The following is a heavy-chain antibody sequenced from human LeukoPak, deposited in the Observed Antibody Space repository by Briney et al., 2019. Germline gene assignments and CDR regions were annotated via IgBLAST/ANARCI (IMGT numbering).Heavy chain of an antibody. D-gene: IGHD5-12*01. CDR1: GFTFSSYG. V-gene: IGHV3-30*02. J-gene: IGHJ5*02. CDR3: AKDVVSGYDLGWFGP. Sequence: GGSLRLSCAASGFTFSSYGMHWVRQAPGKGLEWVAFIRYDGSNKYYADSVKGRFTISRDNSKNTLYLQMNSLRAEDTAVYYCAKDVVSGYDLGWFGPWGQGTLVTVSS. CDR2: IRYDGSNK.